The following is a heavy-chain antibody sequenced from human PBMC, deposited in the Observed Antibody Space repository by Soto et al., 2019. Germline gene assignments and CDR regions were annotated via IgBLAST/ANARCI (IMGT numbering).Heavy chain of an antibody. CDR2: IYYSGST. CDR3: ARSGRADCSGGSCYSVRDAFDI. D-gene: IGHD2-15*01. V-gene: IGHV4-31*03. CDR1: GGSISSGGYY. Sequence: QVQLRESGPGLVKPSQTLSLTCTVSGGSISSGGYYWSWIRQHPGKGLEWIGYIYYSGSTYYNPSHKSRVTISVDTSKNQFSLKLSSVTAADTAVYYCARSGRADCSGGSCYSVRDAFDIWGQGTMVTVSS. J-gene: IGHJ3*02.